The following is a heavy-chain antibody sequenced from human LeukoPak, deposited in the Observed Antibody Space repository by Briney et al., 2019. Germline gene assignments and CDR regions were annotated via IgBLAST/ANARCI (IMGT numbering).Heavy chain of an antibody. CDR1: EFTFRSYA. D-gene: IGHD2-2*01. Sequence: GGSLRLSCAASEFTFRSYAMSGVRQAPGKGLDWFSSISGSGGSTYYADSVKGRFTISRDNSKNTLYLQMNSLRAEDTAVYYCAKALDIVVVPAAYDYWGQGTLVTVSS. CDR2: ISGSGGST. J-gene: IGHJ4*02. CDR3: AKALDIVVVPAAYDY. V-gene: IGHV3-23*01.